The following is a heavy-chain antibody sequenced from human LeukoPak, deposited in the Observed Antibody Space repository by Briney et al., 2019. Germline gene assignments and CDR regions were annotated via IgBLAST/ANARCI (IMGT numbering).Heavy chain of an antibody. CDR1: GFTFITYA. Sequence: PGGSLRLSCAASGFTFITYAMSWVRQAPGKGLEWVSTTTGGGGKTYYADSVKGRITICRDNSKNTLYLQMNSLRAEDTAVYYCAKDIGDWTGPFDWWGEGTLVPVSS. V-gene: IGHV3-23*01. D-gene: IGHD2-21*02. CDR3: AKDIGDWTGPFDW. CDR2: TTGGGGKT. J-gene: IGHJ4*02.